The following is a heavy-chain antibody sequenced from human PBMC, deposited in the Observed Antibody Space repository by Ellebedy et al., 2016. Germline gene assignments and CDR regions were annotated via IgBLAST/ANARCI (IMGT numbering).Heavy chain of an antibody. D-gene: IGHD2/OR15-2a*01. CDR1: GFTLSKYG. Sequence: GESLKISCAASGFTLSKYGVHWVRQAPGKGLEWVADLWADRTKKYYADSVNGRFTISGDNSKNTVYLQINSLRADDTALYYCAKDSKELRSWGQGTLVTVSS. CDR2: LWADRTKK. V-gene: IGHV3-33*06. J-gene: IGHJ5*02. CDR3: AKDSKELRS.